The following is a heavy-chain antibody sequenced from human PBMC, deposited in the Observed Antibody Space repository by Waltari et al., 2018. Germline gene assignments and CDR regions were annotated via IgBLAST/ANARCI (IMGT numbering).Heavy chain of an antibody. CDR3: ARGSSSSWSEPHSIDY. J-gene: IGHJ4*02. CDR1: GGTFSSSA. CDR2: IIPIFGTA. V-gene: IGHV1-69*13. D-gene: IGHD6-6*01. Sequence: QVQLVQPGAEGKKPGSSVKVSCTASGGTFSSSAISWVRQAPGQGLEWMGGIIPIFGTANYAQKFQGRVTITADESTSTAYMELSSLRSEDTAVYYCARGSSSSWSEPHSIDYWGQGTLVTVSS.